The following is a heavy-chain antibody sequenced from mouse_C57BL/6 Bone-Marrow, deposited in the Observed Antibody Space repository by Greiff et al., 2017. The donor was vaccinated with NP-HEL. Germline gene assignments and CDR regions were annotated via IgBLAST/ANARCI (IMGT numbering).Heavy chain of an antibody. CDR1: GYTFTSYG. CDR3: AGWWFAY. V-gene: IGHV1-81*01. J-gene: IGHJ3*01. Sequence: QVQLQQSGAGLARPGASVKLSCKASGYTFTSYGISWVKQRTGQGLEWIGEIYPRSGNTYYNEKFKGKATLTADKSSSTAYMELRSLTSEDSAVYFCAGWWFAYWGQGTLVTVSA. D-gene: IGHD1-1*02. CDR2: IYPRSGNT.